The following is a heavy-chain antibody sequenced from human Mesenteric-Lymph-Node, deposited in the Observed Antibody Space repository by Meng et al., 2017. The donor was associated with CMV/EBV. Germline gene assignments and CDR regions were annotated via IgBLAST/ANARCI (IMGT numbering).Heavy chain of an antibody. CDR1: GVSVRSGNYY. V-gene: IGHV4-61*01. Sequence: SGVSVRSGNYYWSWLRQSPGKGLELIGYVYYSGDTNYNPSLWSRVTFSVDTSKNQFFLNLSSVTAADTAVYYCARDLGGSYLYSFDYWGQGTLVTVSS. CDR3: ARDLGGSYLYSFDY. D-gene: IGHD1-26*01. CDR2: VYYSGDT. J-gene: IGHJ4*02.